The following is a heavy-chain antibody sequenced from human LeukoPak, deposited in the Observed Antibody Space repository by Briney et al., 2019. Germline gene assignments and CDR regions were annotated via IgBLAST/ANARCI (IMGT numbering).Heavy chain of an antibody. V-gene: IGHV1-2*02. D-gene: IGHD2-15*01. J-gene: IGHJ4*02. CDR2: INPNSGGT. Sequence: GASVKVSCKASGYTFTGYYMHWVRQAPGQGLEWMGWINPNSGGTNYAQKFQGRVTMTRDTSISTAYMELSRLRSDDTAVYYCARDPPYCSGGSCYSGAAVFDYWGQGTLVTVSS. CDR1: GYTFTGYY. CDR3: ARDPPYCSGGSCYSGAAVFDY.